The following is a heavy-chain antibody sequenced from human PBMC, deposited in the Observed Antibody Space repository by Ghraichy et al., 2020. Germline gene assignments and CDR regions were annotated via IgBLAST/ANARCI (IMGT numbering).Heavy chain of an antibody. D-gene: IGHD3-10*01. CDR3: ARGCTRGVPSPGLGYFDY. CDR1: GFTFSSYG. V-gene: IGHV3-33*01. Sequence: GGSLRLSCAASGFTFSSYGMHWVRQAPGKGLEWVAVIWYDGSNKYYADSVKGRFTISRDNSKNTLYLQMNSLRAEDTAVYYCARGCTRGVPSPGLGYFDYWGQGTLVTVSS. CDR2: IWYDGSNK. J-gene: IGHJ4*02.